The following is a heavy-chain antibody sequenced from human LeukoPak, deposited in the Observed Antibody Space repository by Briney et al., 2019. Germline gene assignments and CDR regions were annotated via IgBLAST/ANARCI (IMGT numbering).Heavy chain of an antibody. J-gene: IGHJ4*02. CDR3: ATGNDAGDY. V-gene: IGHV3-30-3*01. CDR2: ISYDGSNK. Sequence: PGRSLRLSCAASGFTFSNYAMHWVRQAPGKGLEWVAVISYDGSNKYYADSVKGRFTISRDNSKNTLYLQMNSLRAEDTAVYYCATGNDAGDYWGQGTLVTVSS. D-gene: IGHD1-1*01. CDR1: GFTFSNYA.